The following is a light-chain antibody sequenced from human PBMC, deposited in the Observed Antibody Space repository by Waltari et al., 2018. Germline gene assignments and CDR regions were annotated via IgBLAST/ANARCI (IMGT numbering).Light chain of an antibody. V-gene: IGLV2-23*01. Sequence: QSPLTQPASVSGSPGQSITISCTGTSSDVGTYNLVSWYQQHPGKAPKRMIYEDYKRPSGVSNRFSGSKSGNTASLTISGLQAEDEADYYCCSYVSGDTWVFGGGTELAVL. J-gene: IGLJ3*02. CDR1: SSDVGTYNL. CDR2: EDY. CDR3: CSYVSGDTWV.